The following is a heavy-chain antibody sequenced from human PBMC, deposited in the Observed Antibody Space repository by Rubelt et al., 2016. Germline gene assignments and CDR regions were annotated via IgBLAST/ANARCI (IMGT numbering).Heavy chain of an antibody. CDR1: GFTFSSYW. J-gene: IGHJ3*02. CDR2: IKQDGSEE. Sequence: EVQLVESGGGLVQPGGSLRLSCAASGFTFSSYWMSWVRQAPGKGLEWVANIKQDGSEEYYVDSVKGRFTSSRDNAKNSLYLQMNSLRAEDTAVYDCARDLGSDSSSFGAFDIWGQGTMVTVSS. CDR3: ARDLGSDSSSFGAFDI. D-gene: IGHD6-13*01. V-gene: IGHV3-7*03.